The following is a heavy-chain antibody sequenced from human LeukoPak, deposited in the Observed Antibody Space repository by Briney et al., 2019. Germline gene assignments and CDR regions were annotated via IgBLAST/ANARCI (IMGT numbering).Heavy chain of an antibody. CDR2: IHYSGNT. J-gene: IGHJ4*02. Sequence: SETLSLTCTVSGGSFSNYYWNWIRQPPGRGLEWLGNIHYSGNTHYSPALKSRVTISADTSNNQFSLKLTSVTAADTAVYYCAGDSRLGEKWGQGTLVTVSS. CDR1: GGSFSNYY. CDR3: AGDSRLGEK. V-gene: IGHV4-59*01. D-gene: IGHD3-16*01.